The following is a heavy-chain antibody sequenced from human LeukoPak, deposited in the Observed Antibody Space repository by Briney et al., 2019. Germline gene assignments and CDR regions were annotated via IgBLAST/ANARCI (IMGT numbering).Heavy chain of an antibody. CDR2: INSDGGST. V-gene: IGHV3-64*04. J-gene: IGHJ4*02. Sequence: GGSLRLSCSASGFTFSSYAMHWVRQAPGKRLKYVSAINSDGGSTYFADSVKGRFTISRDNSKNTLYLQMNSLRAEDTAVFYCARGNFRRDGYNFDYWGQGTLVTVSS. CDR3: ARGNFRRDGYNFDY. CDR1: GFTFSSYA. D-gene: IGHD5-24*01.